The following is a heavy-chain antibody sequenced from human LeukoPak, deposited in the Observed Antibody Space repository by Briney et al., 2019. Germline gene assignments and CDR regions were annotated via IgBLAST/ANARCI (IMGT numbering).Heavy chain of an antibody. J-gene: IGHJ6*03. CDR3: ARDVRSSSWYGYYYYYYMDV. Sequence: SETLSLTCAVYGGSFSGYYWSWIRQPPGNGLEWIGEINHSGSTNYNPSLKSRVTISVDTSKNQFSLKLSSVTAADTAVYYCARDVRSSSWYGYYYYYYMDVWGKGTTVTVSS. V-gene: IGHV4-34*01. CDR1: GGSFSGYY. CDR2: INHSGST. D-gene: IGHD6-13*01.